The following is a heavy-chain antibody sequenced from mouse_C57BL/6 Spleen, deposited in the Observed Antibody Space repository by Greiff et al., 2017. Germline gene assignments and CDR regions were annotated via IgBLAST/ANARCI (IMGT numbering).Heavy chain of an antibody. CDR3: ARNYGRSYEIYY. CDR1: GYSITSGYY. V-gene: IGHV3-6*01. D-gene: IGHD1-1*01. J-gene: IGHJ2*01. Sequence: EVKLMESGPGLVKPSQSLSLTCSVTGYSITSGYYWNWIRQFPGNKLEWMGYISYDGSNNYNPSLKNRISITRDTSEHQFFLKLNSVTTEDTATYNCARNYGRSYEIYYWGQSTTLTVAS. CDR2: ISYDGSN.